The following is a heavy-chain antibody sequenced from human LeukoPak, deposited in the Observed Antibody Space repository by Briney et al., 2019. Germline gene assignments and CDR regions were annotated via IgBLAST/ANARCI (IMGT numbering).Heavy chain of an antibody. D-gene: IGHD3-22*01. CDR1: GFTFSTYA. V-gene: IGHV3-23*01. CDR2: ISGSGTIT. CDR3: AKQTRYDTPAGGRGFDY. Sequence: GGSLRLSCEASGFTFSTYAMSWVRQAPGEGLEWVSGISGSGTITYYADSVKGRFTIARDNSKSTLFLEMSSLRAEDTAVYYCAKQTRYDTPAGGRGFDYWGQGTLVTVSS. J-gene: IGHJ4*02.